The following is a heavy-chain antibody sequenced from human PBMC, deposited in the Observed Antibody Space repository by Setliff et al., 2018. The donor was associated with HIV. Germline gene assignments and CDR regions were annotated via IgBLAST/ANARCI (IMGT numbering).Heavy chain of an antibody. D-gene: IGHD2-21*01. CDR2: SYHTGSK. V-gene: IGHV4-38-2*01. Sequence: SETLSLTCAVYGYPIDSGFYWGWIRQTPGKGLEWIASSYHTGSKYYNPSLKRRVTISVDTSKNQFSLKLTSVTAADTAVYYCARLTYCGPNCQSVGIGRAAFDIWGQGTRVTVSS. CDR1: GYPIDSGFY. CDR3: ARLTYCGPNCQSVGIGRAAFDI. J-gene: IGHJ3*02.